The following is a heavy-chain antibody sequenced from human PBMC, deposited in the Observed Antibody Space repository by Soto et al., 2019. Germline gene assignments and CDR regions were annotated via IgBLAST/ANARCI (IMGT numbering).Heavy chain of an antibody. CDR1: GFNFGAYG. CDR2: ISHDGTKT. CDR3: AKDRRDGYTTCSRCYGVDV. J-gene: IGHJ6*02. Sequence: QVQLVESGGGVVQPGTSLRLACEASGFNFGAYGMHWVRQAPGKGLEWVAVISHDGTKTYYSDSVKGRFTISRDNSKNVLYVQMVSQRPDDTAVYSCAKDRRDGYTTCSRCYGVDVWGQGTTVTVSS. V-gene: IGHV3-30*18. D-gene: IGHD5-18*01.